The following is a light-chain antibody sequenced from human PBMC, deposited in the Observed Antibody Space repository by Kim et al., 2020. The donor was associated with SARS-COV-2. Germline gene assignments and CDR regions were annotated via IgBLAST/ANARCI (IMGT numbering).Light chain of an antibody. CDR3: SSYTFSSALGA. J-gene: IGLJ2*01. CDR2: DVN. V-gene: IGLV2-14*01. Sequence: QSALTQPASVSGSPGQSITISCTGISGDVAVYNYVSWYQQHPGKAPKLMIYDVNKRPSGLSDRFSGSKSGNTASLTISGLQAEDEADYYCSSYTFSSALGAFGGGTKLTVL. CDR1: SGDVAVYNY.